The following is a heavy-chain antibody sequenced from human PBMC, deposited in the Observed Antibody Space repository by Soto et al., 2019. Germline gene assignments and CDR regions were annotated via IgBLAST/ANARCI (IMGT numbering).Heavy chain of an antibody. J-gene: IGHJ6*02. Sequence: PGGSLRLSCAASRFTFSSYGVHWVRQAPGKGLEWVAVISYDGSNKYYADSVKGRFTISRDNSKNTLYLQMNSLRAEDTAVYYCARPYCSSTSCYPLYYYYYGMDVWGQGTTVTVSS. CDR1: RFTFSSYG. CDR3: ARPYCSSTSCYPLYYYYYGMDV. D-gene: IGHD2-2*01. V-gene: IGHV3-30*03. CDR2: ISYDGSNK.